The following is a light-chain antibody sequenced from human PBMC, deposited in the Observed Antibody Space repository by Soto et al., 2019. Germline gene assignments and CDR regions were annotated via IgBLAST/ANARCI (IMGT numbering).Light chain of an antibody. Sequence: DIQMTQSPSTLSASVGDRVTITGRASQSISSCLAWYQQKPGKAPKLLIYDASSLETGVPARFSGSGSGTEFTLTISSLQADDFAAYYCQQYNSYPWAFGQGTKVDIK. V-gene: IGKV1-5*01. CDR3: QQYNSYPWA. CDR2: DAS. CDR1: QSISSC. J-gene: IGKJ1*01.